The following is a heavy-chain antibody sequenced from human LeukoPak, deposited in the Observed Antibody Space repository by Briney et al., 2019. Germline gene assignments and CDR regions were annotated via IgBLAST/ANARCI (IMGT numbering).Heavy chain of an antibody. CDR3: GRGKSPAAVDD. D-gene: IGHD2-2*01. Sequence: GGSLRLSCAASGFTFSTYTMNWVRQAPGKGLEWVSSISSGSSYIYYADPVKGRSTISRDNAKNTLYLQMNSLRVEDTALYYCGRGKSPAAVDDWGQGTLVTVPS. V-gene: IGHV3-21*01. CDR2: ISSGSSYI. CDR1: GFTFSTYT. J-gene: IGHJ4*02.